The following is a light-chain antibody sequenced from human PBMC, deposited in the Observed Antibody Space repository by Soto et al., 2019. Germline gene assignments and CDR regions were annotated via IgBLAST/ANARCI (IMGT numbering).Light chain of an antibody. CDR1: QSISSW. Sequence: DIQMTQSPSTLSASVGDRVTITCRASQSISSWLAWYQQKPGKAPKLLIYDASSLESGVPSRFSGSGSGTEFTLTISSLHPDDFAAYYCQQYNTYSWTFGQGTMVEIK. CDR3: QQYNTYSWT. J-gene: IGKJ1*01. V-gene: IGKV1-5*01. CDR2: DAS.